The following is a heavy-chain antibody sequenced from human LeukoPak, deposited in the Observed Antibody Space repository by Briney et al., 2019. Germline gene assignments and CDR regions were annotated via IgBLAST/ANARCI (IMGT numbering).Heavy chain of an antibody. D-gene: IGHD6-6*01. Sequence: TGGSLRLSCAASGFTFSSYSMNWVRQAPGKGLEWVSSIGSSSSYIYYADSVKGRFTISRDNAKNSLYLQMNSLRAEDTAVYYCARDYRKIAARREFDYWGQGTLVTVSS. CDR3: ARDYRKIAARREFDY. V-gene: IGHV3-21*01. CDR2: IGSSSSYI. CDR1: GFTFSSYS. J-gene: IGHJ4*02.